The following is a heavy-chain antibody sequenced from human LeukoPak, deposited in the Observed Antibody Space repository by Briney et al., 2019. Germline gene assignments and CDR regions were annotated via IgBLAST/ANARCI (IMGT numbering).Heavy chain of an antibody. J-gene: IGHJ5*02. Sequence: SETLSLTGTVSGGSISSGSYPWSWIRQPPGKGLGWMGYIYYSGSTYYNPSLKSRVTISVDTSKNQFSLKLSSVTAADTAVYYCARDQRCSGGSCSEYNWFDPWGQGTLVTVSS. V-gene: IGHV4-30-4*07. CDR3: ARDQRCSGGSCSEYNWFDP. CDR1: GGSISSGSYP. D-gene: IGHD2-15*01. CDR2: IYYSGST.